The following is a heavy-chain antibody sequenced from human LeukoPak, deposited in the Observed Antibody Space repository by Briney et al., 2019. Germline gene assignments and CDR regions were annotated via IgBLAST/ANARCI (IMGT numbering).Heavy chain of an antibody. CDR1: GFTFSSYG. CDR2: ISYDGSNK. V-gene: IGHV3-30*18. CDR3: AKDITRYGGNAVDY. Sequence: GGSLRLSCAASGFTFSSYGMHWVRQAPGKGLEWVAVISYDGSNKYYADSVKGRFTTSRDNSRNTLYLQMNSLRADDTAVYYCAKDITRYGGNAVDYWGQGTLVTVSS. J-gene: IGHJ4*02. D-gene: IGHD4-23*01.